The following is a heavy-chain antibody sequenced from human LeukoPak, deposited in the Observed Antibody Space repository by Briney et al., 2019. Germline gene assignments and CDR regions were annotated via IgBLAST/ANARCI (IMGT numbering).Heavy chain of an antibody. CDR1: GFTFYNYA. CDR2: INGDGSSS. V-gene: IGHV3-43*02. D-gene: IGHD2-15*01. Sequence: GGALRLSCAASGFTFYNYAMCWVRQTPGKGLEWVSLINGDGSSSDYADSVKGRFTISRDNSKNSLYLQMNSLRIDDTALYYCAKDASGGSCFDYWGQGTPVTVSS. J-gene: IGHJ4*02. CDR3: AKDASGGSCFDY.